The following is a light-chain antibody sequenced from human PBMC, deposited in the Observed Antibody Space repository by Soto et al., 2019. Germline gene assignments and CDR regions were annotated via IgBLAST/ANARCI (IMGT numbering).Light chain of an antibody. V-gene: IGKV3-20*01. CDR3: QQYGSLSWT. CDR1: QNVDTKY. Sequence: EIVLTQSPGTLSLSPGERATLSCRASQNVDTKYLAGYQFKPGQAPRIIIFGASGRATGIPDRCSGSGSGTDFTLTISRLEPEDFAVYYCQQYGSLSWTFGQGTKVDIK. CDR2: GAS. J-gene: IGKJ1*01.